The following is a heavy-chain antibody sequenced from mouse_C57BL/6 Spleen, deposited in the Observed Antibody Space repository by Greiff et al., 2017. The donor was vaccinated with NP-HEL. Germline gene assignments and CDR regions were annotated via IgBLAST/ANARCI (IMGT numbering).Heavy chain of an antibody. CDR2: IYPGSGST. CDR1: GYTFTSYW. Sequence: QVQLQQPGAELMKPGASVKMSCKASGYTFTSYWITWVKQRPGQGLEWIGDIYPGSGSTNYNEKFKSKATLTVDTSSSTAYMQLSSLTSEDSAVYYCARCPTGYFDVWGTGTTVTVSS. D-gene: IGHD1-1*01. V-gene: IGHV1-55*01. J-gene: IGHJ1*03. CDR3: ARCPTGYFDV.